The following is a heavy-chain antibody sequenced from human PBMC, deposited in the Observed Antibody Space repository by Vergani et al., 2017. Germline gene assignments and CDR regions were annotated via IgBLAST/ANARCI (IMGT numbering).Heavy chain of an antibody. CDR3: ARVRAGLYDY. D-gene: IGHD3-16*01. V-gene: IGHV3-13*01. J-gene: IGHJ4*02. CDR1: GFTFSSYD. Sequence: EVQMVESGGGLVQPGRSLRLSCAASGFTFSSYDMHWVRQATGKGLEWVSAIGTAGDTYYPGSVKGRFTISRENAKNSLYHQMNSLRAGDTAVYYCARVRAGLYDYWGQGTLVTVSS. CDR2: IGTAGDT.